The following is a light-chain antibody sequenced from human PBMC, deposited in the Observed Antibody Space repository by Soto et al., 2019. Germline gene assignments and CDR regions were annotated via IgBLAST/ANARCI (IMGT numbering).Light chain of an antibody. CDR2: AAS. CDR1: QGIRDS. V-gene: IGKV1-27*01. CDR3: HSYDSSPSWT. J-gene: IGKJ1*01. Sequence: DIQMTQSPSSLSASVGDRVTITCRASQGIRDSLAWYQQKPGEVPKLLIFAASALQSGVPSRFSGGGSGTDFTLTITNLQPEDVSTCYCHSYDSSPSWTFGQGTRVEIK.